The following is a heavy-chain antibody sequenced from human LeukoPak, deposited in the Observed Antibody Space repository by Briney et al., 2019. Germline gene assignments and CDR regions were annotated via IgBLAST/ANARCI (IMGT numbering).Heavy chain of an antibody. CDR2: ISSSGSTI. CDR1: GFTFSDYY. V-gene: IGHV3-11*01. CDR3: ARAGYYDSSGYQNYYYSYGMAV. Sequence: GGSLRLSCAAAGFTFSDYYMSWIRQAAGGGLEWVSYISSSGSTIYYADSVQGRFTLYRANAKNSLSLQMKSLRAEDTAVYYCARAGYYDSSGYQNYYYSYGMAVWGQGTTVTVSS. J-gene: IGHJ6*02. D-gene: IGHD3-22*01.